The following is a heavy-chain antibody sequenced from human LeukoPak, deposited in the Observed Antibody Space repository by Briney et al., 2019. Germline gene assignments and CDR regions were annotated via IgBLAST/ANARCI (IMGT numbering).Heavy chain of an antibody. D-gene: IGHD1-26*01. J-gene: IGHJ4*02. V-gene: IGHV3-43*01. CDR1: GLTFSRYW. Sequence: GGSLRLSCAASGLTFSRYWLTWVRQAPGKGLEWVSLISWDGGSTYYADSVKGRFTISRDNSKNSLYLQMNSLRTEDTALYYCAKDSAATPGATTGGGFDYWGQGTLVTVSS. CDR3: AKDSAATPGATTGGGFDY. CDR2: ISWDGGST.